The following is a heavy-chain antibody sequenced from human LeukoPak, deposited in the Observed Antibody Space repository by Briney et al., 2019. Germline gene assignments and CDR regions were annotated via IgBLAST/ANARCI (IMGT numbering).Heavy chain of an antibody. D-gene: IGHD1-26*01. V-gene: IGHV4-34*01. Sequence: PSETLSLTCGVYGGSFSGYYWNWIRQPPGKGLEWIGEINPSGSTKYNPPLKSQVTISIDASKNQFSLKLSSATVADTAVYYCAGGPLSTLELFYYWGQGTLVTVSS. J-gene: IGHJ4*02. CDR2: INPSGST. CDR1: GGSFSGYY. CDR3: AGGPLSTLELFYY.